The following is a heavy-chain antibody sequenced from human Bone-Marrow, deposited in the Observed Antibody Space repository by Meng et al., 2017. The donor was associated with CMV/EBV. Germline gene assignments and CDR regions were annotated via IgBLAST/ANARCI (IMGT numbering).Heavy chain of an antibody. CDR1: GFTFSDYY. CDR2: ISSSGSTI. V-gene: IGHV3-11*04. Sequence: GESLKISCAASGFTFSDYYMTWIRQAPGKGLEWDSYISSSGSTIYYADSVKGRFTISRDNAKNSLYLQMNSLRAEDTAVDYCARDYYGSGSYLYYYYYGMDVWGQGTTVTVSS. D-gene: IGHD3-10*01. CDR3: ARDYYGSGSYLYYYYYGMDV. J-gene: IGHJ6*02.